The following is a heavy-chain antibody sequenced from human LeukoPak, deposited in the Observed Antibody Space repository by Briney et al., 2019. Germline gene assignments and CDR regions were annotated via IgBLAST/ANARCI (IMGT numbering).Heavy chain of an antibody. Sequence: SETLSLTCAVSGGSISSSNWWSWVRQSPGKGLEWIGEIYHSGSANYNPSLKSRVTISVDTSKNQFSLKLSSVTAADTAVYYCARDDSSSGYFDYWGQGTLVTVSS. CDR2: IYHSGSA. D-gene: IGHD6-13*01. J-gene: IGHJ4*02. V-gene: IGHV4-4*02. CDR3: ARDDSSSGYFDY. CDR1: GGSISSSNW.